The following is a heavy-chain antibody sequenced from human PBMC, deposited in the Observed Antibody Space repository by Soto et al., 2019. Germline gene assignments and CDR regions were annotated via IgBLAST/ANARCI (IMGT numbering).Heavy chain of an antibody. CDR1: GFTFSSYG. D-gene: IGHD1-1*01. CDR2: ISYDGNNK. Sequence: QVQLVESGGGVVQPGRSLRLSCAASGFTFSSYGMHWVRQAPGKGLQWVAVISYDGNNKYYADSVKGRFTISRDNSKNTRYLQMNSLRAEDTAVYYCAKSVYNWNDGFFDYWGQGTLVTVSS. CDR3: AKSVYNWNDGFFDY. V-gene: IGHV3-30*18. J-gene: IGHJ4*02.